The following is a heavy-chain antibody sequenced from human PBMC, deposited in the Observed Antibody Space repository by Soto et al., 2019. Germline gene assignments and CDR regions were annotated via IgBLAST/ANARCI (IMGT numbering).Heavy chain of an antibody. CDR1: GDAISNYY. Sequence: AETLARTFSVSGDAISNYYWSWIRQTPGRVLELIGCVHESGSNDYNPSLKGRVTISLHKSKSKFSLSLRSATAADTATYHCARGTRALRTSFVAYGGQGITVKVAS. J-gene: IGHJ4*02. V-gene: IGHV4-59*01. D-gene: IGHD1-7*01. CDR3: ARGTRALRTSFVAY. CDR2: VHESGSN.